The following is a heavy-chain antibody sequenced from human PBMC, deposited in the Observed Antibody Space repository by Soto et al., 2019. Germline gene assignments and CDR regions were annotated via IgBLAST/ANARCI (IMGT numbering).Heavy chain of an antibody. V-gene: IGHV1-69*01. CDR1: GGTFSSYA. D-gene: IGHD5-18*01. Sequence: QVQLVQSGAEVKKPGSSVKVSCKASGGTFSSYAISWVRQAPGQGLEWMGGIIPIFGTANYAQKFQGRVTITADESTSTAYMELSSLRYEDTAVYYCARDRHPVDTSMVGSRYYYYGMDVWGQGTTVTVSS. J-gene: IGHJ6*02. CDR2: IIPIFGTA. CDR3: ARDRHPVDTSMVGSRYYYYGMDV.